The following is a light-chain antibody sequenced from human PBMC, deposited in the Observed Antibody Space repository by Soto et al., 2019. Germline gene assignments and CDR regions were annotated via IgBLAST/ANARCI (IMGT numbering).Light chain of an antibody. V-gene: IGLV2-23*01. Sequence: HSDLAQPASASGAPGQSITISCTGTVGLVSWYQQHPGKVPKLIIYDDTKRPSGVSSRFSGSKSGNTASLTISGLQTEDEADYYCCLYVGGRTYVFGTGTKVTVL. CDR1: VGL. CDR3: CLYVGGRTYV. CDR2: DDT. J-gene: IGLJ1*01.